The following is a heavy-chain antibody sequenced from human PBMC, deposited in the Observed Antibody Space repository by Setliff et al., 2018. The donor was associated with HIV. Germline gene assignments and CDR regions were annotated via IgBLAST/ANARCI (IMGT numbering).Heavy chain of an antibody. CDR2: IYYSGTA. CDR1: GGSISSSSYY. D-gene: IGHD6-19*01. V-gene: IGHV4-39*01. CDR3: ARHTAPYSSGFYSVAAWFDP. J-gene: IGHJ5*02. Sequence: LSLTCNVSGGSISSSSYYWGWIRQPPGKGLEWIGSIYYSGTAYYSPSLNGRVTISVDTSNNQFSLSLTSVTAADTAVYHCARHTAPYSSGFYSVAAWFDPWGQGTLVTVSS.